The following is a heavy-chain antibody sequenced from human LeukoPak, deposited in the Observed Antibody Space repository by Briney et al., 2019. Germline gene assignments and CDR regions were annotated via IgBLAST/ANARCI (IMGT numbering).Heavy chain of an antibody. Sequence: PGGSLRLSCAASGFTFSSYAMSWVRQAPGKGLEWVSVISGSGSSTYYADSVKGRFTTSRDNSKNTLYLQMNSLRAEDTAIYYCAKGHSSGYYFFDYWGQGTLVTVSS. J-gene: IGHJ4*02. CDR2: ISGSGSST. D-gene: IGHD3-22*01. CDR3: AKGHSSGYYFFDY. V-gene: IGHV3-23*01. CDR1: GFTFSSYA.